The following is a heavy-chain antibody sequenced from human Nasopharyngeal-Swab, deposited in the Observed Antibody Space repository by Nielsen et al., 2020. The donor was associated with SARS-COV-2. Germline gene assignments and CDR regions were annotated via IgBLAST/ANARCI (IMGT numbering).Heavy chain of an antibody. V-gene: IGHV4-61*01. CDR1: GGSVSSGSYY. CDR2: IYYSGST. CDR3: ARGPSSGWYVNYYFDY. D-gene: IGHD6-19*01. J-gene: IGHJ4*02. Sequence: SEPLSLTRTVSGGSVSSGSYYWSWIRQPPGKGLEWIWYIYYSGSTNYIPSLKSRLTISVDTSKNQFSLKLSSVTAADTAVYYCARGPSSGWYVNYYFDYWGQGTLVTVSS.